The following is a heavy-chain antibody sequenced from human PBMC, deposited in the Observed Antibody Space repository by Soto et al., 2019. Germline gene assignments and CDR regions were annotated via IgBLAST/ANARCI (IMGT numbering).Heavy chain of an antibody. J-gene: IGHJ4*02. V-gene: IGHV1-18*01. CDR3: ARGSVVRGVAPADY. CDR1: GYTFTSYG. Sequence: QVQLVQSGAEVKKPGASVKVSCKASGYTFTSYGICWVRQARGQGLEWMGWISAYNGNTNYAQKLQGRVTMTTDTPTSPAYKDLRRRRSDDTAVYYCARGSVVRGVAPADYWGQGTLVIVSS. D-gene: IGHD3-10*01. CDR2: ISAYNGNT.